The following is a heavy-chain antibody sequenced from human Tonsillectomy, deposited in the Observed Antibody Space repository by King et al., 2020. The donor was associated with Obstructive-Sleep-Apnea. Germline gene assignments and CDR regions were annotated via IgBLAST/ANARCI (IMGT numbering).Heavy chain of an antibody. CDR2: IYYSGIT. Sequence: QLQESGPGLVKPSQTLSLTCTLSDGSISTGDFYWSWIRQPPGKGLEWIGYIYYSGITYYNPSLKSRVTISVDTSTNKFSLTLSSVTAADPAVYYYARRRQHFDWSQPFDIWGQGTMVTVSS. CDR3: ARRRQHFDWSQPFDI. CDR1: DGSISTGDFY. V-gene: IGHV4-30-4*01. D-gene: IGHD3-9*01. J-gene: IGHJ3*02.